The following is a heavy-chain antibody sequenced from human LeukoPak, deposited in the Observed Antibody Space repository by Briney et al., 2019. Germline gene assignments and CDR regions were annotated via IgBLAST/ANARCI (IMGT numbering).Heavy chain of an antibody. CDR3: SKDQMGSSHY. CDR1: GFTFSSYG. Sequence: GGSLRLSCAASGFTFSSYGMHWVRQAPGKGLEWVAFIRYDGSNKYYADSVKGRLTISRDNSKNTLYLQMNSLRAEDTAVYYCSKDQMGSSHYWGQGTLVTVSS. V-gene: IGHV3-30*02. J-gene: IGHJ4*02. CDR2: IRYDGSNK. D-gene: IGHD5-24*01.